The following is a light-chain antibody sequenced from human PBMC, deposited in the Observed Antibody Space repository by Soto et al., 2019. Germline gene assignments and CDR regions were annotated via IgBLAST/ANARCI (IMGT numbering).Light chain of an antibody. CDR1: SSDVGGYDY. J-gene: IGLJ1*01. CDR2: EVS. V-gene: IGLV2-14*01. Sequence: QSVRTHPASVSWSPGQSIAISCTGTSSDVGGYDYVSWYQQHPGKAPKVMIYEVSNRPSGVSNRFSGSKSGNTASLTISGLQAEDEADYFCSSYTTSRTPHVFGTGTKVTVL. CDR3: SSYTTSRTPHV.